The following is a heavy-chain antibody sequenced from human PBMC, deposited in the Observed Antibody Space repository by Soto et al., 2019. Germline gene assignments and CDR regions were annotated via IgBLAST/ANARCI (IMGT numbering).Heavy chain of an antibody. CDR2: IYYSGST. CDR1: GGSISSGCDY. D-gene: IGHD3-9*01. CDR3: ATIRYFDHYFDY. J-gene: IGHJ4*02. V-gene: IGHV4-31*03. Sequence: SETLCLTCTVSGGSISSGCDYWSWIRQHPGKGLEWIGYIYYSGSTYYNPSLKSRVTISVDTSKNQFSLKLSSVTAADTAVYYCATIRYFDHYFDYWGQGTLVTVSS.